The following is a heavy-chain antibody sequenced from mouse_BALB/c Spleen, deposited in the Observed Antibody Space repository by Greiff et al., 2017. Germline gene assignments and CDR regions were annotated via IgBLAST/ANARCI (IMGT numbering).Heavy chain of an antibody. D-gene: IGHD3-1*01. CDR3: ASGRY. V-gene: IGHV5-17*02. J-gene: IGHJ2*01. CDR2: ISSGSSTI. Sequence: EVKLQESGGGLVQPGGSRKLSCAASGFTFSSFGMHWVRQAPEKGLEWVAYISSGSSTIYYADTVKGRFTISRDNPKNTLFLQMTSLRSEDTAMYYCASGRYWGQGTTLTVSS. CDR1: GFTFSSFG.